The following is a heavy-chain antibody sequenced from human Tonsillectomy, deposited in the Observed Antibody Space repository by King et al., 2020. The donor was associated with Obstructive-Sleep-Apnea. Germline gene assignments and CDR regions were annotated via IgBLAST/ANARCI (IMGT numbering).Heavy chain of an antibody. CDR2: IYYSGST. D-gene: IGHD3-9*01. CDR3: AQWGYYDILTGYSWFDP. V-gene: IGHV4-31*03. J-gene: IGHJ5*02. Sequence: QLQESGPGLVKPSQTLSLTCTVSGGSISSGGYYWSWIRQHPGKGLEWIGYIYYSGSTYYNPSLKSRVTISVDTSKNQFSLKLSSVTAADTAVYYCAQWGYYDILTGYSWFDPWGQGTLVTVSS. CDR1: GGSISSGGYY.